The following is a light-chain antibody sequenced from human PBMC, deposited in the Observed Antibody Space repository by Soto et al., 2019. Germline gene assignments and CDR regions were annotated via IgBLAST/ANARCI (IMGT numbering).Light chain of an antibody. CDR2: EVT. CDR1: ISDVGTYNF. CDR3: SSYTSSSFL. J-gene: IGLJ2*01. V-gene: IGLV2-14*01. Sequence: QSALTQPASVSGSPGQSITISCTGTISDVGTYNFVSWYQQHPGKPPKLIIYEVTNRPPGVSDRFSASKSGNTASLTISGLQAEDEADYYCSSYTSSSFLFGGGTKLTV.